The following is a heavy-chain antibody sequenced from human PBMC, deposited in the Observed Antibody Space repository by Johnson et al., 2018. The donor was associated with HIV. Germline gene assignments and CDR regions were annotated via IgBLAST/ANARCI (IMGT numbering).Heavy chain of an antibody. Sequence: VQLVESGGDLVQPGGSLRLSCAASGFTFSSYAMSWVRQAPGKGLEWVPVISGSGGGTYYADSGKGRFTISRDNSKNTLYLQKNSLRAEDTAAYYCAKGRWELLAGAFDIWGQGTTVTVSS. V-gene: IGHV3-23*04. CDR2: ISGSGGGT. D-gene: IGHD1-26*01. CDR3: AKGRWELLAGAFDI. J-gene: IGHJ3*02. CDR1: GFTFSSYA.